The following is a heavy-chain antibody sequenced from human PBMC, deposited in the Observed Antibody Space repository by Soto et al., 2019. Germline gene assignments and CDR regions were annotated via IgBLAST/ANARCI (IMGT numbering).Heavy chain of an antibody. V-gene: IGHV3-72*01. Sequence: GGSLRLSCAASGFTFSDHYMDWVRQVPGMGLEWAGRIRKKTNSYTTEYAASVRGRFTISRDDSKSSLYLQMNSLRTEDTAVYYCARVAELVPAAMDYWGQGT. CDR2: IRKKTNSYTT. CDR1: GFTFSDHY. D-gene: IGHD2-2*01. J-gene: IGHJ4*02. CDR3: ARVAELVPAAMDY.